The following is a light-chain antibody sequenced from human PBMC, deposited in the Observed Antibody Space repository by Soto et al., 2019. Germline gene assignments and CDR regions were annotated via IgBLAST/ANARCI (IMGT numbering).Light chain of an antibody. CDR1: SSDVGGYHY. CDR2: EVT. V-gene: IGLV2-8*01. CDR3: SSYAGGKNFYV. J-gene: IGLJ1*01. Sequence: QSALTQPPSASESPGQSVTISCTGTSSDVGGYHYVSWYQQHPGEAPKLIIYEVTKRPSGVPDRFSGSKSGNTASLTVSGLQAEDEADYHCSSYAGGKNFYVFGTGTKLTVL.